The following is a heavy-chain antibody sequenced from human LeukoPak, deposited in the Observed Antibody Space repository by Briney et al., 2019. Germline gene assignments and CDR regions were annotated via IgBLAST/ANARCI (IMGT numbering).Heavy chain of an antibody. D-gene: IGHD3-22*01. J-gene: IGHJ4*02. CDR1: GGTFSSYA. Sequence: SSVKVSCKASGGTFSSYAISWVRQAAGQGLEWMGGICPIFGTANYAQKFQGRVTITADESTSTAYMELSSLRSEDTAVYYCARPNNPVVVDYYDSSGYYLDSWGQGTLVTVSS. CDR3: ARPNNPVVVDYYDSSGYYLDS. CDR2: ICPIFGTA. V-gene: IGHV1-69*01.